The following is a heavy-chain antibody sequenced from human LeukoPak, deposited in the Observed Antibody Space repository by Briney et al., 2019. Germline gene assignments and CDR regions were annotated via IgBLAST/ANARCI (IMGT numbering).Heavy chain of an antibody. J-gene: IGHJ3*02. D-gene: IGHD4/OR15-4a*01. CDR2: ISYSGST. CDR1: GGSISSSRYY. Sequence: PSETLSLTCTVSGGSISSSRYYGAWIRQPPGKGLDWIGSISYSGSTYYNSSLKSRLTISVDTSKNQFPLRLSSVTAADTAVYYCGRHSDGGNYHDPFDIWGQGTMATVSS. V-gene: IGHV4-39*01. CDR3: GRHSDGGNYHDPFDI.